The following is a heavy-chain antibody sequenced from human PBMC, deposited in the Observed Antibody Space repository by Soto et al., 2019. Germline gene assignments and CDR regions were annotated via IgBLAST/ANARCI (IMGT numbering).Heavy chain of an antibody. CDR3: ARDSGKRYYSLGTFADWFDP. CDR1: GFTFSSYG. D-gene: IGHD4-4*01. V-gene: IGHV3-33*01. Sequence: QVQLVESGGGVVQPGRSLRLSCAASGFTFSSYGMHWVRQAPGKGLEWVAVIWYDGSNKHYADSVKGRFTISRDNSKNTLYLQMNSLRAEDTAVYYCARDSGKRYYSLGTFADWFDPWGQGTLVTVSS. CDR2: IWYDGSNK. J-gene: IGHJ5*02.